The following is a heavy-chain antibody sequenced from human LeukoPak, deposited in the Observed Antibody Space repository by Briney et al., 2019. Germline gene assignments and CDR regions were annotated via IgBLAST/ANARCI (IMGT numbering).Heavy chain of an antibody. CDR1: GGSISSSSYY. CDR3: ASTAHLLLWFGELSFDY. CDR2: IYYSGST. J-gene: IGHJ4*02. V-gene: IGHV4-39*01. D-gene: IGHD3-10*01. Sequence: SETLSLTCTVSGGSISSSSYYWGWIRQPPGKGLEWIGSIYYSGSTYYNPSLKSRVTISVDTSKYQFSLKLSSVTAADTAVYYCASTAHLLLWFGELSFDYWGQGTLVTVSS.